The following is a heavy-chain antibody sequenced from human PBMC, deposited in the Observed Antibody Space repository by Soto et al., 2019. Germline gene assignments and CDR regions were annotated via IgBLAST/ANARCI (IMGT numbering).Heavy chain of an antibody. Sequence: QVQLQESGPGLVQPSETLSLTCSVSGASITSFYWSWIRQPPGKGLEWIGYIYYNGSTKYNPSLKTRVTISGDTSKNHFSLNLNSVTAADTAVYYCARVGTVAGRDGLDVW. V-gene: IGHV4-59*01. CDR2: IYYNGST. J-gene: IGHJ6*01. CDR3: ARVGTVAGRDGLDV. D-gene: IGHD6-19*01. CDR1: GASITSFY.